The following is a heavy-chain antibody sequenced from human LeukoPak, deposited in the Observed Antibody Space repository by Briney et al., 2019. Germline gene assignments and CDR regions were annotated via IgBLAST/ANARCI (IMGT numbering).Heavy chain of an antibody. CDR2: ISGSGGST. CDR1: GFTFSSYA. CDR3: AKDSNTRAYSSGWFGGSYNY. J-gene: IGHJ4*02. D-gene: IGHD6-19*01. Sequence: SGGSLRLSCAASGFTFSSYAMSWVRQAPGKGLEWVSAISGSGGSTYYADSVKGRFTTSRDNSKNTLYLQMNSLRAEDTAVYYCAKDSNTRAYSSGWFGGSYNYWGQGTLVTVSS. V-gene: IGHV3-23*01.